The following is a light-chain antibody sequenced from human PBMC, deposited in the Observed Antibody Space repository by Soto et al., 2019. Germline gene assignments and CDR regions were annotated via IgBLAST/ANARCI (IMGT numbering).Light chain of an antibody. Sequence: QSVLTQPPSVSGAPGQRVTISCIVSSSNIGASYDVHWHRQLPGTAPKLLIYGNNNRASGVPDRFSASKSGTSASLAITGLQAEDEADYYCQSYDSTLSGYVFGTGTKLTVL. V-gene: IGLV1-40*01. CDR2: GNN. CDR3: QSYDSTLSGYV. J-gene: IGLJ1*01. CDR1: SSNIGASYD.